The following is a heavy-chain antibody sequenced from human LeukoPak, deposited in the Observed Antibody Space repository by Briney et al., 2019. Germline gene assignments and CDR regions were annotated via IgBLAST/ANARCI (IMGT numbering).Heavy chain of an antibody. D-gene: IGHD3-10*01. V-gene: IGHV4-39*07. J-gene: IGHJ6*02. CDR1: GGSISSSSYY. CDR3: ARVRGYYYGSGLYYYYGMDV. Sequence: PSETLSLTCTVSGGSISSSSYYWGWIRQPPGKGLEWIGSIYYSGSTYYNPSLKSRVIISVDTSKNQFSLKLSSVTAADTAVYYCARVRGYYYGSGLYYYYGMDVWGQGTTVTVSS. CDR2: IYYSGST.